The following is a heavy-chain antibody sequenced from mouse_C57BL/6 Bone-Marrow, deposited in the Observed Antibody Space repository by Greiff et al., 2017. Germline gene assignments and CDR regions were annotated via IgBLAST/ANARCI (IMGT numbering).Heavy chain of an antibody. D-gene: IGHD2-5*01. CDR2: INPSNGGT. CDR1: GYTFTSYW. CDR3: AGSFYSNYGGNY. V-gene: IGHV1-53*01. Sequence: QVHVKQSGTELVKPGASVKLSCKASGYTFTSYWMHWVKQRPGQGLEWIGNINPSNGGTNYNEKFKSKATLTVDKSSSTAYMQLSSLTSEDSAVYYCAGSFYSNYGGNYWGQGTTLTVSS. J-gene: IGHJ2*01.